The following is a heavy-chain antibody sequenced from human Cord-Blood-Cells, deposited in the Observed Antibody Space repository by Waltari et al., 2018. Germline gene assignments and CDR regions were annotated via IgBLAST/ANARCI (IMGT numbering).Heavy chain of an antibody. CDR3: ARDLGARFDY. CDR1: GFTVSSNY. CDR2: INSCGTT. Sequence: EVQMVESGGGLIQPGGSLRLSCAASGFTVSSNYMSWVRQAPGKGLEGVSVINSCGTTYCGVSLKSRVTISRDNSKNSLYLQMNSLKAEDTAVYYCARDLGARFDYWGQGTLVTVSS. V-gene: IGHV3-53*01. J-gene: IGHJ4*02.